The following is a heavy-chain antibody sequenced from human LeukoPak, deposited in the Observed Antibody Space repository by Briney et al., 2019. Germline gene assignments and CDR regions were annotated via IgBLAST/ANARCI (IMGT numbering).Heavy chain of an antibody. CDR1: GFTFSSYA. D-gene: IGHD3-10*01. CDR3: ARGAPYYYGVGAFDI. J-gene: IGHJ3*02. V-gene: IGHV3-30-3*01. Sequence: GRSLRLSCAASGFTFSSYAMHWVRQAPGKGLEWVAVISYDGSNKYYADSVKGRFTISRDNSKNTLYLQMNSLRAEDTAVYYCARGAPYYYGVGAFDIWGQGTMVTVSS. CDR2: ISYDGSNK.